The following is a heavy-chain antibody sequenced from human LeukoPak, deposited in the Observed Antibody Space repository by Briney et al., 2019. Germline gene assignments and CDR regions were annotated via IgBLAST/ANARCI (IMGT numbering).Heavy chain of an antibody. Sequence: KSSETLSLTCAVYGGSFSGYYWSWIRQPPGKVLEWIGYVYHSGSTYYSPPLRNRVTLSVDTSKNQFSLKLSSVTAADTAVYYCARAHGSPSVRLFDSWGQGTLVTVSS. CDR3: ARAHGSPSVRLFDS. D-gene: IGHD3-10*01. V-gene: IGHV4-30-4*01. CDR2: VYHSGST. J-gene: IGHJ4*02. CDR1: GGSFSGYY.